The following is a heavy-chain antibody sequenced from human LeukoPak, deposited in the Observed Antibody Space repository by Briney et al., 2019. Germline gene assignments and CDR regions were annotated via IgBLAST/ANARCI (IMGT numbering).Heavy chain of an antibody. V-gene: IGHV3-23*01. CDR2: ISRSGEST. CDR1: GFTFSGFA. D-gene: IGHD4-17*01. CDR3: AKRPLWTVTTRDY. J-gene: IGHJ4*02. Sequence: PGGSLRLSCAASGFTFSGFAMSWIRQAPGKGLEWVSSISRSGESTFYADSVRGRFTISRDNSKNTLYLQMNSLRAEDTAVYYCAKRPLWTVTTRDYWGQGTLVTVSS.